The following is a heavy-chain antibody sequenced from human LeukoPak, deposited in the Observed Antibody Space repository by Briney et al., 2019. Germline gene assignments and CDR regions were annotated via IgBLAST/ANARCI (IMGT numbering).Heavy chain of an antibody. Sequence: GGSLRLSCAASGFKFSSYIMNWVRQAPGKGLEWVSHISSSGSTIYYADSVKGRFTVSRDNAKNSLYLQMNSLRAEDTAVYYCAKDGGDSGSYYVDYWSQGTLVTVSS. D-gene: IGHD1-26*01. CDR3: AKDGGDSGSYYVDY. CDR1: GFKFSSYI. V-gene: IGHV3-48*04. CDR2: ISSSGSTI. J-gene: IGHJ4*02.